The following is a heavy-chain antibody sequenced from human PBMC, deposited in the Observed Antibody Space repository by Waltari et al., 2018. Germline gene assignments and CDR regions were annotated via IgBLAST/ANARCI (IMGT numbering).Heavy chain of an antibody. CDR3: ARDKHGRRSSGWYRVFDY. CDR2: IYSSGST. CDR1: GGSISSYY. D-gene: IGHD6-19*01. Sequence: QVQLQESGPGLVKPPETLSLTCTVSGGSISSYYWSWIRQSAGKGLEWLGRIYSSGSTNYNPSIKMRVTMSVDTSKNQFSLRLSSVTAADTAVYYCARDKHGRRSSGWYRVFDYWGQGTLVTVSS. V-gene: IGHV4-4*07. J-gene: IGHJ4*02.